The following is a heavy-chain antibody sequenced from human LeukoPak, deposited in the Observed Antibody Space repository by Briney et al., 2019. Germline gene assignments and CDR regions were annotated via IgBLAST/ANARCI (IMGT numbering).Heavy chain of an antibody. V-gene: IGHV1-69*04. CDR3: ASGSYLLY. CDR1: GGTFSSYA. CDR2: IIPILGIA. J-gene: IGHJ4*02. D-gene: IGHD1-26*01. Sequence: SVKASCKASGGTFSSYAISWVRQAPGQGLEWMGRIIPILGIANYAQKFQGRVTITADKSTSTAYMELNSLRSEDTAVYYCASGSYLLYWGQGTLVTVSS.